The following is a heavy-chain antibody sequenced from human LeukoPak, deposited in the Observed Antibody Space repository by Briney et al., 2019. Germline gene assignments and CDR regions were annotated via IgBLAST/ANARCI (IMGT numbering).Heavy chain of an antibody. CDR1: GFTFSSYS. Sequence: GGSLRLSCAASGFTFSSYSMNWVRQAPGKGLEWVSSISSSSSYIYYADSVKGRFTISRDNAKNSLYLQMNSLRAEDTAVYYCARDRTWLRAMRDGYYFDYWGQGTLVTVSS. CDR3: ARDRTWLRAMRDGYYFDY. J-gene: IGHJ4*02. V-gene: IGHV3-21*01. D-gene: IGHD5-12*01. CDR2: ISSSSSYI.